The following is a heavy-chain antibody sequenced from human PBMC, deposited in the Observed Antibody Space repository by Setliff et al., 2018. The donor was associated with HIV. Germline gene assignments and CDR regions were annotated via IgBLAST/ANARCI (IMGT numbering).Heavy chain of an antibody. V-gene: IGHV4-38-2*01. CDR1: AYSISSGYY. CDR2: IYHSGST. Sequence: SETLSLTCAVSAYSISSGYYWGWIRQPPGKGLEWIGSIYHSGSTYYNPSLMSRVTISVDTSKNQFSLKLSSVTAADTAVYYCARRVCSSTSCSDAFDIWGQGTMVTVSS. CDR3: ARRVCSSTSCSDAFDI. J-gene: IGHJ3*02. D-gene: IGHD2-2*01.